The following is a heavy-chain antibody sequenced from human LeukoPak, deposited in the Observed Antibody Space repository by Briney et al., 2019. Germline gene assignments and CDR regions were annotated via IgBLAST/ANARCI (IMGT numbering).Heavy chain of an antibody. CDR1: GASVSSSH. CDR3: SEGYFEPFDH. CDR2: LSYTGKT. V-gene: IGHV4-59*02. Sequence: ETLSLTCVVSGASVSSSHWNWIRQLPGKGLEWIGCLSYTGKTDYNPSLTSRVTMSLDSSRNQVSLKLRSVTAADTAVYYCSEGYFEPFDHWGQGTLVTVSS. D-gene: IGHD1-26*01. J-gene: IGHJ4*02.